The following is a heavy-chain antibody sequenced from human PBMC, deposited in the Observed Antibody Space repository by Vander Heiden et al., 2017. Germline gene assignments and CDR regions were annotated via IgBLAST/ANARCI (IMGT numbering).Heavy chain of an antibody. Sequence: QEQLVESGGGVVQPGRSLRTSCVASGFTFSFYAMHWVRQAPGKGLEWVALISSDGFRTNYADSVKGRFTISRDNSKNTLYLQMDSLRTEDTAVFNCARDVGTPSGGLDYWGLGTLVSVSS. CDR1: GFTFSFYA. D-gene: IGHD2-15*01. CDR2: ISSDGFRT. CDR3: ARDVGTPSGGLDY. V-gene: IGHV3-30*04. J-gene: IGHJ4*02.